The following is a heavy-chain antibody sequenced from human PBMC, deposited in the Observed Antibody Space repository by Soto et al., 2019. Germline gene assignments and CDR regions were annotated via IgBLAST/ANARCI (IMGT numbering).Heavy chain of an antibody. D-gene: IGHD7-27*01. J-gene: IGHJ4*02. Sequence: GGSLRLSCAASGFTFSSYGMHWVHQAPGKGLEWVAVIWYDGSNKYYADSVKGRFTISRDNSKNTLYLQMNSLRAEDTAVYYCARDRLPNRTGELSAVDYWGQGTLVTVSS. CDR3: ARDRLPNRTGELSAVDY. CDR1: GFTFSSYG. CDR2: IWYDGSNK. V-gene: IGHV3-33*01.